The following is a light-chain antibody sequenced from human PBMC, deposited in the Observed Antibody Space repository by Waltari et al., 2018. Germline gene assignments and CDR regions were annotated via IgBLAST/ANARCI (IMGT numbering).Light chain of an antibody. CDR3: QQYYITPPT. J-gene: IGKJ1*01. CDR1: HDISDY. CDR2: DAS. Sequence: DIQMTQSPSSLSASVGDTVTITCQANHDISDYLNWYQQKPGKAPNLLISDASHLEAGVPSRFSGSGYGTDFTFTISSLQPEDFATYYCQQYYITPPTFGQGTKVEIK. V-gene: IGKV1-33*01.